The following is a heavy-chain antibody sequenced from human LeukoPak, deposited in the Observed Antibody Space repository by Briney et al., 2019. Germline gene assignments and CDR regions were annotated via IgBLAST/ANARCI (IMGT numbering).Heavy chain of an antibody. D-gene: IGHD3-10*01. CDR2: INPNSGGT. CDR1: GYTFIDYY. CDR3: ARVREGWFDP. J-gene: IGHJ5*02. V-gene: IGHV1-2*02. Sequence: RASVKVSCKASGYTFIDYYIHWVRQAPGQGLEWMGWINPNSGGTVYAQKFQGRVTMTTDTSISTVYMELNSLKSDDTALYYCARVREGWFDPWGQGTLVTVSS.